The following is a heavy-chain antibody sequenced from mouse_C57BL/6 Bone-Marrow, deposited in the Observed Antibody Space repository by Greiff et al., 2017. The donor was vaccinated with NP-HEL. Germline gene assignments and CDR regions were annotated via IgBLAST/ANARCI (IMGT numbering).Heavy chain of an antibody. J-gene: IGHJ2*01. Sequence: LQQSGAELASPGASVTLSCKASGYTFTDHIMNWVKKRPGQGLEWIGRIYPVSGETTYNQKFMGKATFSVDRSSSTVYMVLNSLTSEDPAVYYCGREGDDYPYFDYWGQGTTLTVSS. CDR1: GYTFTDHI. CDR2: IYPVSGET. D-gene: IGHD2-4*01. CDR3: GREGDDYPYFDY. V-gene: IGHV1-11*01.